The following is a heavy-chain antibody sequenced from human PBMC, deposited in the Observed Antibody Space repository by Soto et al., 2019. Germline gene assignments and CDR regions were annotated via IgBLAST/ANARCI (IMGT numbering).Heavy chain of an antibody. Sequence: ASVKVSCKASVYTFTSYDINWVRQATGQGLEWMGWMNPNSGNTGYAQKFQGRVTMTRNTSISTAYMELSSLRSEDTVVYYCARERTVAGFDYWGQGTLVTVSS. D-gene: IGHD6-19*01. CDR1: VYTFTSYD. J-gene: IGHJ4*02. CDR2: MNPNSGNT. CDR3: ARERTVAGFDY. V-gene: IGHV1-8*01.